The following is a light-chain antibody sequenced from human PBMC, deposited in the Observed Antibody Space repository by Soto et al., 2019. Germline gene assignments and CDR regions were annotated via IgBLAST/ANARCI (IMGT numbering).Light chain of an antibody. CDR3: QTWGTGIRV. CDR1: SGHSSYA. V-gene: IGLV4-69*01. J-gene: IGLJ3*02. Sequence: QLVLTQSPSASASLGASVKLTCTLGSGHSSYAIAWHQQQPEKGPRYLMKLNSDGSHSKGDGIPDRFSGSSSGAERYLTISSLQSEDEADYYCQTWGTGIRVFGGGTKLTVL. CDR2: LNSDGSH.